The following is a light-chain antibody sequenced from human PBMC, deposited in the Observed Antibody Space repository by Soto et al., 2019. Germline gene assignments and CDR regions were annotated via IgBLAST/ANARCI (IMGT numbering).Light chain of an antibody. CDR2: KAS. Sequence: DIQMTQSPSTLSASVGDRVTITCRASQSISSWLAWYQQKPGKAPKLLIYKASSLESGVPSRFSGSGSGTAFTLTISSLQPDDYATYYCQEYNSHSRYTFGQGTKLEIK. V-gene: IGKV1-5*03. CDR3: QEYNSHSRYT. J-gene: IGKJ2*01. CDR1: QSISSW.